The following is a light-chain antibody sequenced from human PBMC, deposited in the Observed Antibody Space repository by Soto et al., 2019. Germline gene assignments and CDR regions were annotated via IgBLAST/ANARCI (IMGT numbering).Light chain of an antibody. CDR2: GAS. V-gene: IGKV3-15*01. Sequence: VLTQSPATLSVSPGERVTLSCRASESVRTSLAWYQHKPGRSPSLLMYGASNRATGVPDRFSGSGSGTDFTLTITSLQSDDLAIYYCQQYSDWPRTFGQGTKV. CDR3: QQYSDWPRT. J-gene: IGKJ1*01. CDR1: ESVRTS.